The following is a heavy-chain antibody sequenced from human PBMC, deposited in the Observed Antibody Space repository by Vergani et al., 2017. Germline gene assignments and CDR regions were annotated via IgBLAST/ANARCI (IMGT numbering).Heavy chain of an antibody. CDR2: FYPGDSDT. D-gene: IGHD2-2*01. J-gene: IGHJ3*01. V-gene: IGHV5-51*03. CDR3: ARLRLVPYSFDL. CDR1: GYIFTNYW. Sequence: EVQLVQSGTEVKKPGESLKISCKTSGYIFTNYWIGWVRQMPGRGLEWLGMFYPGDSDTRYSPSFQGQVTISAEKSISTAYLHWTSLKASDTAVYYCARLRLVPYSFDLWGQGTMVTVSS.